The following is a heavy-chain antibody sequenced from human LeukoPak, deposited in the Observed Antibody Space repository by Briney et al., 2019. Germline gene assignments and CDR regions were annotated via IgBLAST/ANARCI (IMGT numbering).Heavy chain of an antibody. CDR1: GFTFRDYW. Sequence: GGSLRLSCAASGFTFRDYWMSWVRQAPGKELECVASIKRDGSAKEYVDSVKGRFTISRDNTQNSLYLQMNSLRAEDTAVYYCAREVLKDSLDYWGQGTLVTVSS. CDR3: AREVLKDSLDY. J-gene: IGHJ4*02. CDR2: IKRDGSAK. V-gene: IGHV3-7*04. D-gene: IGHD1-14*01.